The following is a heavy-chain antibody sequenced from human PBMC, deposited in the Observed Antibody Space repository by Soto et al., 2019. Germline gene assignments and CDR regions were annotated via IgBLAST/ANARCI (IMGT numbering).Heavy chain of an antibody. CDR3: ARGWGYDSNDYYYAY. CDR1: GGTFSRHA. V-gene: IGHV1-69*01. CDR2: IIPIFGTA. J-gene: IGHJ4*02. D-gene: IGHD3-22*01. Sequence: QGQLVHSGAEVRKPGSSVKVSCKASGGTFSRHAISWVRQAPGQGLEWMGGIIPIFGTANHAQKFQGRATIIADESTSTVYMELSSVRSEDTAMYYCARGWGYDSNDYYYAYWGQGTLVIVSS.